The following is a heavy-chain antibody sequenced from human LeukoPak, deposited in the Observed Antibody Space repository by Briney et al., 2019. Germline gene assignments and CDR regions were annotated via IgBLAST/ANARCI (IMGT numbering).Heavy chain of an antibody. J-gene: IGHJ4*02. Sequence: ASVKVSCKASGYTLTSYVMNWVRQAPGQSLEWMGWIHPANGNRKYSQKFQGRLIFTRDTSANTAYMEMSALRSEDTAVYYCASGFDYPFYWGQGTLVTVSS. CDR3: ASGFDYPFY. V-gene: IGHV1-3*01. CDR1: GYTLTSYV. D-gene: IGHD3-9*01. CDR2: IHPANGNR.